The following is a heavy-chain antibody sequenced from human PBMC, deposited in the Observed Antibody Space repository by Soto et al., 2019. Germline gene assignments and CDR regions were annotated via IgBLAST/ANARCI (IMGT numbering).Heavy chain of an antibody. Sequence: VQLVESGGGVVQPGTSLRLSCAASGFSFSNYAMHWVRQAPGKGLQWVAFISFDGKNNHYADSLKGRLTISRDKPKSTLFLQMNSLRPEDTAVYYCARDRCSFAGCSLDYWGQGTRVTVSS. V-gene: IGHV3-30*04. CDR1: GFSFSNYA. D-gene: IGHD2-2*01. J-gene: IGHJ4*02. CDR3: ARDRCSFAGCSLDY. CDR2: ISFDGKNN.